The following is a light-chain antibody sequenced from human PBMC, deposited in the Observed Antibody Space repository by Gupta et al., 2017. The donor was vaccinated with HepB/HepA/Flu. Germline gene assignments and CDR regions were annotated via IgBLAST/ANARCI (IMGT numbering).Light chain of an antibody. V-gene: IGLV1-47*02. Sequence: QPVLTQPPSASGTPGQRVAISCSGSSSNVGRDNVYWYRQLPGTAPKLLIYNDDRRPSGVPDRFSGSKSGTSASLAISGLRSEDEADYYCAAWDNSLSAYVFGTGTWVTGL. CDR1: SSNVGRDN. J-gene: IGLJ1*01. CDR2: NDD. CDR3: AAWDNSLSAYV.